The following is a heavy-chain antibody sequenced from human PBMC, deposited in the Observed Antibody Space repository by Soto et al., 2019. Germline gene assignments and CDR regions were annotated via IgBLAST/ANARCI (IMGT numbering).Heavy chain of an antibody. J-gene: IGHJ3*02. CDR1: GYTFTSYG. CDR2: ISAYNGNT. Sequence: ASVKVSCKASGYTFTSYGISWVRQAPGQGLEWMGWISAYNGNTNYAQKLQGRVTMTTDTSTSTAYMELRGLRSDDTAVYYCARDVDWGSNDAFDIWGQGTMVTVSS. D-gene: IGHD7-27*01. CDR3: ARDVDWGSNDAFDI. V-gene: IGHV1-18*01.